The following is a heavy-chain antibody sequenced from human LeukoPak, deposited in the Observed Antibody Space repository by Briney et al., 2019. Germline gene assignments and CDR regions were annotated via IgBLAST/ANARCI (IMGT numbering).Heavy chain of an antibody. J-gene: IGHJ4*02. D-gene: IGHD4-17*01. V-gene: IGHV3-7*01. CDR2: IKKDGSEK. Sequence: PGGSLRLSCAPSGFTFSGYWMSWVRQAPGKGLEWVANIKKDGSEKYNVDSVKGRFTISRDNANNSLYLQMNSLRAEDTAVYYCARESKGRSKIDYWGQGTLVTVSS. CDR3: ARESKGRSKIDY. CDR1: GFTFSGYW.